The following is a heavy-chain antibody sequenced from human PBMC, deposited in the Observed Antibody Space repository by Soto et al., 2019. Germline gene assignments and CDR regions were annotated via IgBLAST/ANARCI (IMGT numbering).Heavy chain of an antibody. CDR1: GFSFSDSD. J-gene: IGHJ4*02. V-gene: IGHV3-73*01. CDR2: TRSKANSYAT. D-gene: IGHD2-8*01. CDR3: ARCHRGLRCHLDS. Sequence: GGSLRLSCAVSGFSFSDSDIHWGRQASGKGLEWVGRTRSKANSYATEYAASVKGRVTMTRDTSVNLAYLHLSSLKSDDTAVYFCARCHRGLRCHLDSWGQGTLVTVSS.